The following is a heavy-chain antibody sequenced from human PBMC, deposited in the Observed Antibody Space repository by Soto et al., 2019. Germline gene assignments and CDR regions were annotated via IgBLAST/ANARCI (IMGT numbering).Heavy chain of an antibody. CDR2: ISSSSSTI. V-gene: IGHV3-48*02. CDR3: ARVIWSGHLTSDL. Sequence: EVQVVESGGGLVQPGGSLRLSCAASGFTFSSNSMNWVRQAPGKGLEWISYISSSSSTIYADSVTGRFTISRDNAKNSLYLQMNSLRDEGTAVYYWARVIWSGHLTSDLWGQGTLVTVSS. D-gene: IGHD3-3*01. CDR1: GFTFSSNS. J-gene: IGHJ5*02.